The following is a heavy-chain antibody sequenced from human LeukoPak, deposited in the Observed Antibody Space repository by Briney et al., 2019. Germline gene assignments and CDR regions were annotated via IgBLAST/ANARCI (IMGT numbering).Heavy chain of an antibody. J-gene: IGHJ5*02. CDR1: GGTFSSYA. CDR2: IIPIFGIA. D-gene: IGHD2-2*01. V-gene: IGHV1-69*04. Sequence: ASVKVSCKASGGTFSSYAISWVRQAPGQGLEWMGRIIPIFGIANYAQKFQGRVTITADNSTSTAYMELSSLRSEDTAVYYCAREGEVVPAASVFDWFDPWGQGTLVTVSS. CDR3: AREGEVVPAASVFDWFDP.